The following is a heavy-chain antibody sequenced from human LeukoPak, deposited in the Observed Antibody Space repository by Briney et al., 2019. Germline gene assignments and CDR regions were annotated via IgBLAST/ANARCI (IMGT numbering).Heavy chain of an antibody. Sequence: ASVKLSCKTSGYSFTVYYMHWVRQAPGQGLEWMGWINPNSGGTSSAQKFQGRVTKTKDTSITTVYMEVSWLTSDDTAIYYCARADRLDGGPYLIGPWGQGTLVTVSS. D-gene: IGHD2-21*01. CDR1: GYSFTVYY. J-gene: IGHJ5*02. V-gene: IGHV1-2*02. CDR2: INPNSGGT. CDR3: ARADRLDGGPYLIGP.